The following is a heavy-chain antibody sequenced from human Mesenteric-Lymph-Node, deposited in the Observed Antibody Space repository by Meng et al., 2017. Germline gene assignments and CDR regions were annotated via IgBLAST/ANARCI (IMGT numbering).Heavy chain of an antibody. Sequence: SETLSLTCTVSGGSISSYYWSWIRQPPGKGLEWIGYIYYIGSTNYNPSLKSRVTISVDTSKNQFSLKMSSVTAADTAVYYCARDVGWLGTSYYYYYGMDVWGQGTTVTVSS. V-gene: IGHV4-59*01. J-gene: IGHJ6*02. CDR1: GGSISSYY. CDR3: ARDVGWLGTSYYYYYGMDV. D-gene: IGHD5-18*01. CDR2: IYYIGST.